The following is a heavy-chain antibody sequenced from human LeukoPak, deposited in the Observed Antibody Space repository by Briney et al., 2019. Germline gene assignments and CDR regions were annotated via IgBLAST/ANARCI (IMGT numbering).Heavy chain of an antibody. V-gene: IGHV3-23*01. CDR3: AKLRGGYYYYYGMDV. CDR2: MTRDGRT. Sequence: GGSLRLSCVASGFSFSTYAMVWVRQAPGKGLEWVSAMTRDGRTFYADSVQGRVTISRDNSKNTLYLQMNSLRAEDTAVYYCAKLRGGYYYYYGMDVWGQGTTVTVSS. D-gene: IGHD2-15*01. CDR1: GFSFSTYA. J-gene: IGHJ6*02.